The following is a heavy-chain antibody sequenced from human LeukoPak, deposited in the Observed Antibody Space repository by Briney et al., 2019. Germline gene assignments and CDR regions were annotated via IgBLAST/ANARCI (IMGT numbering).Heavy chain of an antibody. Sequence: PGGSLRLSCAASGFTLSRFAMSWVRQAPGKGLEWVSVIRNSGDNTYYTDSVKGRFTISRDNSKNTLWLQMNSLRAEDTAVYYCAKGNWDKLEVFDYWGQGTLVTVSS. V-gene: IGHV3-23*01. J-gene: IGHJ4*02. CDR3: AKGNWDKLEVFDY. CDR1: GFTLSRFA. D-gene: IGHD1/OR15-1a*01. CDR2: IRNSGDNT.